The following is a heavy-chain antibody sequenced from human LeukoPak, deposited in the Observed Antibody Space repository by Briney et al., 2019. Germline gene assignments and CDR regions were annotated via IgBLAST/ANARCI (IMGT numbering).Heavy chain of an antibody. CDR1: GFTFSSYA. Sequence: PGRSLRLSCAASGFTFSSYAMHWVRQAPGKGLEWEAVISYDGSNKYYADSVKGRFTISRDNSKNTLYLQMNSLRAEDTAVYYCARDQNSGYGFDYWGQGTLVTVSS. CDR3: ARDQNSGYGFDY. V-gene: IGHV3-30-3*01. D-gene: IGHD5-12*01. CDR2: ISYDGSNK. J-gene: IGHJ4*02.